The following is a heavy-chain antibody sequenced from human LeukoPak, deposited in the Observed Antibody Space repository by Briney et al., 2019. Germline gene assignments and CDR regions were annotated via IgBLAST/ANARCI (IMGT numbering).Heavy chain of an antibody. V-gene: IGHV4-59*01. CDR1: GGSISSYY. Sequence: PSETLSLTCTVSGGSISSYYWSWIRQPPGKGLEWIGYIYYSGSTNYNPSLKSRVTISVDTSKNQFSLKLSSVTAADTAVYYCARFFGGFDYYYYYYMDVWGEGTTVTVSS. CDR3: ARFFGGFDYYYYYYMDV. CDR2: IYYSGST. J-gene: IGHJ6*03. D-gene: IGHD4-23*01.